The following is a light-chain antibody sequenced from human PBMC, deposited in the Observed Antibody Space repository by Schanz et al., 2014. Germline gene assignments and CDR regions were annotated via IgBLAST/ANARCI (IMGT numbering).Light chain of an antibody. V-gene: IGLV2-8*01. CDR3: SSFTSVSTVV. Sequence: QSALTQPPSASGSPGQSVTISCTGSSSDIGGYNSVSWYQQFPGKAPKLMIYEVNKRPSGVPDRFSGSKSGNTASLTVSGLQAADEADYYCSSFTSVSTVVFGPGTKLTVL. CDR2: EVN. J-gene: IGLJ1*01. CDR1: SSDIGGYNS.